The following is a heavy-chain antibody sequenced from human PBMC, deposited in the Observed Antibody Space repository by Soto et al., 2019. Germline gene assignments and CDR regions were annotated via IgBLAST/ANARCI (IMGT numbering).Heavy chain of an antibody. CDR2: INVYNGNT. J-gene: IGHJ4*02. V-gene: IGHV1-18*01. CDR3: ARDTSSGEYDY. D-gene: IGHD3-10*01. Sequence: QVQLVQSGAEVKKPGASVKVSCKASGYTFTSYGISLVRQAPGQGLEWMGWINVYNGNTNYAQKLQGRVTMTTDTSTSTDYLDLRSLRSDDTAVYFCARDTSSGEYDYWGQGTLVTVSS. CDR1: GYTFTSYG.